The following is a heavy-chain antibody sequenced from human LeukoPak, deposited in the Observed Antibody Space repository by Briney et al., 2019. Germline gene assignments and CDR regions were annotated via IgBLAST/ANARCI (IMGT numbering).Heavy chain of an antibody. Sequence: PGGSLRLSRAASGFTFSSYAMHWVRQAPGKGLEWVAVISYDGSNKYYADSVKGRFTISRDNSKNTLYLQMNSLRAEDTAVYYCAREGYYDFWSGFGPKGQFDYWGQGTLVTVSS. D-gene: IGHD3-3*01. J-gene: IGHJ4*02. CDR1: GFTFSSYA. CDR2: ISYDGSNK. CDR3: AREGYYDFWSGFGPKGQFDY. V-gene: IGHV3-30*01.